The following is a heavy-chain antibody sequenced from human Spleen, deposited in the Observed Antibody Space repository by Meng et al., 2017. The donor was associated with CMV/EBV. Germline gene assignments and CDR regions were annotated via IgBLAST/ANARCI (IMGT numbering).Heavy chain of an antibody. V-gene: IGHV5-51*01. D-gene: IGHD1-26*01. J-gene: IGHJ5*02. Sequence: CKGSGYSFTSYWIGWVRQMPGKGLEWMGIIYPGDSDTRYSPSFQGQVTISADKSISTAYLQWSSLKASDTAMYYCARRETVLGNWFDPWGQGTLVTVSS. CDR1: GYSFTSYW. CDR3: ARRETVLGNWFDP. CDR2: IYPGDSDT.